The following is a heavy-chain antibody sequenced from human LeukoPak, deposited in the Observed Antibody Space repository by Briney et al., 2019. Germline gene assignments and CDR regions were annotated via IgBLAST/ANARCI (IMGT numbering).Heavy chain of an antibody. D-gene: IGHD3-10*01. CDR1: GGSFSGYY. CDR3: ARGRGVGRSAFDI. V-gene: IGHV4-34*01. CDR2: INHSGST. Sequence: SETLSLTCAVYGGSFSGYYGSWIRQPPGKGLGWIGEINHSGSTNYNPSLKSRVTISVDTSKNQFSLKLSSVTAADTAVYYCARGRGVGRSAFDIWGQGTMVTVSS. J-gene: IGHJ3*02.